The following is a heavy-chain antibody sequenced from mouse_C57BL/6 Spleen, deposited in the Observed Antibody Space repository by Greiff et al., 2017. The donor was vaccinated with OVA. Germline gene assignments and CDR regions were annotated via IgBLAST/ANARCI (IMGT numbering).Heavy chain of an antibody. CDR3: ARSRAQFGEMAY. J-gene: IGHJ3*01. CDR2: IDPEDGET. D-gene: IGHD3-3*01. CDR1: GFNIKDYY. Sequence: DVQLQESGAELVKPGASVKLSCTASGFNIKDYYMHWVKQRTEQGLEWIGRIDPEDGETKYAAKFQGKATITADTSSNTAYLQLSSLTSEDTAVYYCARSRAQFGEMAYWGQGTLVTVSA. V-gene: IGHV14-2*01.